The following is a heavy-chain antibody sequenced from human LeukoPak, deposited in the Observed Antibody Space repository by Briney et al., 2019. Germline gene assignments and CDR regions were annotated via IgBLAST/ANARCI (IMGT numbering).Heavy chain of an antibody. V-gene: IGHV4-30-2*01. CDR2: IYHSGST. J-gene: IGHJ2*01. CDR1: GGSISSGGYS. CDR3: ARGADYYDSSGYYPIWYFDL. Sequence: SETLSLTCAVSGGSISSGGYSWSWLRQPPGKGLEWIGYIYHSGSTYYNPSLKSRVTISVDRSKNQFSLKLSSVTAADTAVYYCARGADYYDSSGYYPIWYFDLWGRGTLVTVSS. D-gene: IGHD3-22*01.